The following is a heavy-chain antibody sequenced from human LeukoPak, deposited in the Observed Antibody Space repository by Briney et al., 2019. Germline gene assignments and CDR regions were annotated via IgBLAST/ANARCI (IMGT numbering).Heavy chain of an antibody. J-gene: IGHJ4*02. V-gene: IGHV3-15*01. CDR2: IKSKTDGGTT. CDR1: GFTFSNAW. CDR3: TKRVKYGGTWDHFAD. D-gene: IGHD1-26*01. Sequence: GGSLRLSCAASGFTFSNAWMSWVRPAPGKGLEWVGRIKSKTDGGTTDYAAPVKGRFTISRDDSKNTLYLQMNSLKTEDTAVYYCTKRVKYGGTWDHFADWGQGTLVTVSS.